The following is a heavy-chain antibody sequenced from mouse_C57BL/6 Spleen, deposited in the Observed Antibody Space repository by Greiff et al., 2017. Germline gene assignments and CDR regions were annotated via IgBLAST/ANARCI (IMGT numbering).Heavy chain of an antibody. D-gene: IGHD1-1*01. Sequence: QVQLQQPGAELVRPGSSVKLSCKASGYTFTSYWMDWVKQRPGQGLEWIGNIYPSDSETHYNQKFKDKATLTVDKSSSTAYMQLSSLTSEDSAVYYCARGGTTVVDDDWGKGTTLTVSS. CDR2: IYPSDSET. V-gene: IGHV1-61*01. J-gene: IGHJ2*01. CDR1: GYTFTSYW. CDR3: ARGGTTVVDDD.